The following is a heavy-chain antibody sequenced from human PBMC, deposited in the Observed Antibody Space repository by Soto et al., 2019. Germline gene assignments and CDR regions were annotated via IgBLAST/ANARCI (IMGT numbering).Heavy chain of an antibody. J-gene: IGHJ1*01. V-gene: IGHV3-30*18. D-gene: IGHD3-22*01. CDR2: ISYEGSNK. CDR1: GFTFSRYG. CDR3: AQDADYYDSSDYHDDAEYFLQ. Sequence: QVQLMESGGGVVQPGRSLRLSCAASGFTFSRYGMHWVRQAPGKGLEWVALISYEGSNKYYADSVKGRFTISRDNSKNTLYLQMNSLKPEDTAVYYCAQDADYYDSSDYHDDAEYFLQWGQGTLVTVSS.